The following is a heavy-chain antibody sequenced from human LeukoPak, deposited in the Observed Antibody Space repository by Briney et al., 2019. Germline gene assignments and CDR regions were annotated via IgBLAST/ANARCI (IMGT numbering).Heavy chain of an antibody. CDR3: ARTDSSGTLTYFDY. CDR2: IIPIFGTA. J-gene: IGHJ4*02. D-gene: IGHD3-22*01. Sequence: ASVKVSCKASGGTFSSYAISWVRQAPGQGLEWMGGIIPIFGTANYAQKFQGRVTITADESTSTAYMELSSLRSEDTAVYYCARTDSSGTLTYFDYWGQGTLVTVSS. V-gene: IGHV1-69*13. CDR1: GGTFSSYA.